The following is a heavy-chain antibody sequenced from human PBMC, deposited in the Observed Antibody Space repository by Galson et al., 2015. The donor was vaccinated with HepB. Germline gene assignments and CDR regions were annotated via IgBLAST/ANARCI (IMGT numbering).Heavy chain of an antibody. CDR3: AREVAGAPFDY. CDR2: IYYSGST. V-gene: IGHV4-39*07. D-gene: IGHD6-19*01. CDR1: GGSISSSSYY. Sequence: ETLSLTCTVSGGSISSSSYYWGWIRQPPGKGLEWIGSIYYSGSTYYNPSLKSRVTISVDTSKNQFSLKLSSVTAADTAVYYCAREVAGAPFDYWGQGTLVTVSS. J-gene: IGHJ4*02.